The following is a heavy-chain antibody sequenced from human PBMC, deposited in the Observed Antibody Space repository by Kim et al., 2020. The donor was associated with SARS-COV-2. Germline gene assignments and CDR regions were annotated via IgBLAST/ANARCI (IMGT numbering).Heavy chain of an antibody. Sequence: GGSLRLSCAASGFTFSSYGVHWVRQAPGKGLEWVAHISYDESNRYYADSVKGRFTISRDNSNNTLYLQMNSLTADDTAVYYCAKSRSRWGIAVAGGLDYWGQGSLVTVSS. CDR3: AKSRSRWGIAVAGGLDY. D-gene: IGHD6-19*01. V-gene: IGHV3-30*18. J-gene: IGHJ4*02. CDR2: ISYDESNR. CDR1: GFTFSSYG.